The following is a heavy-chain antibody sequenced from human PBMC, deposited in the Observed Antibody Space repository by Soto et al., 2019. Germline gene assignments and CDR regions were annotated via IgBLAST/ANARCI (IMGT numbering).Heavy chain of an antibody. J-gene: IGHJ4*02. CDR1: GGSISSGGYS. V-gene: IGHV4-30-2*01. CDR2: IYHSGST. CDR3: ARGVDCSGGSCFTFDY. D-gene: IGHD2-15*01. Sequence: QLQLQESGSGLVKPSQTLSLTCAVSGGSISSGGYSWSWIRQPPGKGLEWIGYIYHSGSTYYNPSIRSSVTISVDRSKNQFSLKLSSVTAADTAVYYCARGVDCSGGSCFTFDYWGLGTLVTVSS.